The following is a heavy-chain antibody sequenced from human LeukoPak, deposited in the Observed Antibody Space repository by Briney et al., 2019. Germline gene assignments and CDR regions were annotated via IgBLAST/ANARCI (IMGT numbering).Heavy chain of an antibody. CDR3: ARDRWGYSYGGD. Sequence: GGSLRLSCAASGFTFSNYWMSWVRQAPGKGLEWVANIKEDGSKKYYVDSVKGRFTISRDNAKKSLYLQMNSLRVEDTAVYYCARDRWGYSYGGDWGQGTLVTVSS. CDR2: IKEDGSKK. CDR1: GFTFSNYW. V-gene: IGHV3-7*01. J-gene: IGHJ4*02. D-gene: IGHD5-18*01.